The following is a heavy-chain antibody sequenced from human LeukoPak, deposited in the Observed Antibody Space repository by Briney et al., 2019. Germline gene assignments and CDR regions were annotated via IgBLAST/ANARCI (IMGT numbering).Heavy chain of an antibody. J-gene: IGHJ4*02. Sequence: SETLFLTCTVSGGSISSGDYYWSWIRQPPGKGLEWIGYSYYSGSTYYNSSLKSRVTISVDTSKNQFSLKLSSVTAADTAVYYCARAYDSSGYYLLGYWGQGTLVTVSS. CDR3: ARAYDSSGYYLLGY. V-gene: IGHV4-30-4*01. D-gene: IGHD3-22*01. CDR2: SYYSGST. CDR1: GGSISSGDYY.